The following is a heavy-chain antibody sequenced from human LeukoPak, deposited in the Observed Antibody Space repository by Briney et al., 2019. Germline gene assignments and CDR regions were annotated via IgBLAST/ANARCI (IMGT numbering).Heavy chain of an antibody. Sequence: GGSLRLSCAASGFTFSSYAMSWVRQAPGKGLEWVSATSVSSGSTYYADSVKGRFTISRDDSKNTLYLQMNSLRVEDTAVYYCARHDYGAYWGQGTLVTVSS. CDR2: TSVSSGST. J-gene: IGHJ4*02. V-gene: IGHV3-23*01. CDR3: ARHDYGAY. CDR1: GFTFSSYA. D-gene: IGHD4-17*01.